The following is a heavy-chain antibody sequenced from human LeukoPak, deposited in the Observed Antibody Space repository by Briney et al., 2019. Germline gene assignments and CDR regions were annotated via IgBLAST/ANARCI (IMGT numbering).Heavy chain of an antibody. CDR2: ISGSGGST. J-gene: IGHJ4*02. CDR1: GFTFSSYA. V-gene: IGHV3-23*01. CDR3: ANLTAGYCSGGSCSPLFDY. D-gene: IGHD2-15*01. Sequence: GGSLRLSCAASGFTFSSYAMSWVRQAPGKGLEWVSAISGSGGSTYYADSVKGRFTISRDNSKNTLYLQINSLRTEDTAVYYCANLTAGYCSGGSCSPLFDYWGQGTLVTVSS.